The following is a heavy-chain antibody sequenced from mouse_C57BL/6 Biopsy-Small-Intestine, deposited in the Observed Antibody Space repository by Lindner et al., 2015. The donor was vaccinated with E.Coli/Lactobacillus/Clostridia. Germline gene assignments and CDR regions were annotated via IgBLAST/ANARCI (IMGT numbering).Heavy chain of an antibody. D-gene: IGHD1-1*02. Sequence: VQLQESGPELVKPGASVKISCKASGYAFSSSWMNWVKQRPGKGLEWIGRIYPGDGDTNYNGKFKGKATLTADKSSSTAYMQLSSLTSEDSAVYFCARSLHYGGLGFGYWGQGTTLTVSS. CDR2: IYPGDGDT. CDR3: ARSLHYGGLGFGY. J-gene: IGHJ2*01. CDR1: GYAFSSSW. V-gene: IGHV1-82*01.